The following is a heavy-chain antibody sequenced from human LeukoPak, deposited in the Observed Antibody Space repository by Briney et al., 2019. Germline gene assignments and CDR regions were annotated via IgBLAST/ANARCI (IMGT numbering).Heavy chain of an antibody. D-gene: IGHD3-22*01. CDR3: ARGFNYDSSGYPDY. V-gene: IGHV4-34*01. CDR2: INHSGST. CDR1: GGSFSGYY. Sequence: PSETLSLTCAVYGGSFSGYYWSWIRQPPGKGLEWIGEINHSGSTNYNPSLKSRVTISVDASKNQFSLKLSSVTAADTAVYYCARGFNYDSSGYPDYWGQGTLVTVSS. J-gene: IGHJ4*02.